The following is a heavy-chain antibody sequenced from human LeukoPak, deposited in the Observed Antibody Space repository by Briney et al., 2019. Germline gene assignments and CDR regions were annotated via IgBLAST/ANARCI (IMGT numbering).Heavy chain of an antibody. D-gene: IGHD6-13*01. J-gene: IGHJ6*03. CDR2: ISTSGSII. CDR1: GFTFSSYA. CDR3: ARDATTEPGTVYMDV. V-gene: IGHV3-48*04. Sequence: SGGSLRLSCAASGFTFSSYAMSWVRQAPGKGLEWILHISTSGSIIHYADSVKGRFTISRDNAKNSLYLQMNSLRAEDTALYFCARDATTEPGTVYMDVWGKGTTVTISS.